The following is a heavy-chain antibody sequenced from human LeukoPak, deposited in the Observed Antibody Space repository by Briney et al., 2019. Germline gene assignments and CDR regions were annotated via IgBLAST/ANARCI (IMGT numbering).Heavy chain of an antibody. CDR3: ARMARTTRITMVRGYYYGMDV. Sequence: PGGSLRLSSAASGFTVSSNYMSWVRQAPGKGLEWVSVIYGGGSTYYAGSVKGRFTISRDNSKNTLYLQMNSLRAEDTAVYYCARMARTTRITMVRGYYYGMDVWGQGTTVTVSS. J-gene: IGHJ6*02. CDR1: GFTVSSNY. D-gene: IGHD3-10*01. CDR2: IYGGGST. V-gene: IGHV3-53*01.